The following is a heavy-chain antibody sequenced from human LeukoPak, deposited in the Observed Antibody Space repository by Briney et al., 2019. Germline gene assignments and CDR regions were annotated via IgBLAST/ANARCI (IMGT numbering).Heavy chain of an antibody. J-gene: IGHJ4*02. Sequence: SGPTLVNPTETLTLTCTVSGFSLSNARVGVSWIRQPPGKALEWLAYIFSNDEKSYSTSLRSRLTISKDTSKSLVVLTMTNMDPVDTATYYCARITLGGYFDYWGQGTLVTVSS. CDR1: GFSLSNARVG. D-gene: IGHD3-16*01. CDR3: ARITLGGYFDY. CDR2: IFSNDEK. V-gene: IGHV2-26*01.